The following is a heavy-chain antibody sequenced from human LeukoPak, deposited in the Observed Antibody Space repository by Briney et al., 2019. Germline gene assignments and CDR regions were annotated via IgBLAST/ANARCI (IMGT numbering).Heavy chain of an antibody. Sequence: PGGSLRLSCAASGFTFSSYWMSWVRQAPGKGLEWVANIKQDGSEKYYVDSVKGRFSISRDNAKNSLYLQMNSLRTEDTAVYFCARVGGGWSFDYWGQGTLVTVSS. V-gene: IGHV3-7*01. CDR1: GFTFSSYW. J-gene: IGHJ4*02. D-gene: IGHD6-19*01. CDR2: IKQDGSEK. CDR3: ARVGGGWSFDY.